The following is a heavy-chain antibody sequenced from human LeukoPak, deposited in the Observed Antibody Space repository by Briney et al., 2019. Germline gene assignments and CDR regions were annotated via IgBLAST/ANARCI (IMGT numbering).Heavy chain of an antibody. CDR2: IYYSGST. CDR3: ARYSVVVVPAATRYYYYYMDV. CDR1: GVSISSYY. D-gene: IGHD2-2*01. J-gene: IGHJ6*03. V-gene: IGHV4-59*08. Sequence: SETLSLTCTVSGVSISSYYWSWIRQPPGKGLEWIGYIYYSGSTNYNPSLKSRVTISVDTSKNQFSLKLSSVTAADTAVYYCARYSVVVVPAATRYYYYYMDVWGKGTTVTVSS.